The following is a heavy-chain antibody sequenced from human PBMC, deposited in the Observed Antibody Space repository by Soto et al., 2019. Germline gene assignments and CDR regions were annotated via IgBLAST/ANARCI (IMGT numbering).Heavy chain of an antibody. J-gene: IGHJ4*02. Sequence: EVQLLESGGGLVQPGGSLRLSCAASGFTFSSYAMSWVRQAPGKGLEWVSAISGSGGSTYYADSVKGRFTISRDNSKNQLYLQMNSVRAEDTAVYYCAKGYDNYYDSSGRTYYFDYWGQGTLVTVSS. CDR2: ISGSGGST. V-gene: IGHV3-23*01. D-gene: IGHD3-22*01. CDR1: GFTFSSYA. CDR3: AKGYDNYYDSSGRTYYFDY.